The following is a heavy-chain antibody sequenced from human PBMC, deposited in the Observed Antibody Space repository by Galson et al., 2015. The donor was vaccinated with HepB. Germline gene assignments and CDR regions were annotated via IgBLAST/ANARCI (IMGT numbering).Heavy chain of an antibody. CDR3: ARGGYTSTWNSWFDP. V-gene: IGHV3-66*01. D-gene: IGHD6-13*01. Sequence: SLRLSCAVSGFTVSSNYMNWVRQAPGKGLEWVSVIYSGGGAYYADSVQGRFTISRDNSENTLYPQMNSLRAEDTAVYYCARGGYTSTWNSWFDPWGQGTLVTVSS. J-gene: IGHJ5*02. CDR1: GFTVSSNY. CDR2: IYSGGGA.